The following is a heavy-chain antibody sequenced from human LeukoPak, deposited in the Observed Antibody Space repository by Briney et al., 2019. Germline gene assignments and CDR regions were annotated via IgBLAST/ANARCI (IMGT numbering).Heavy chain of an antibody. J-gene: IGHJ4*02. Sequence: ASVKVSCKASGYTFTGYYMHWVRQAPGQGLEWMGWINPNSGGTNYAQKFQGRVTMTRDTSISTAYMELSRLRSDDTAVYYCARDLGDTAMWNFDYWGQGTLVTISS. D-gene: IGHD5-18*01. CDR1: GYTFTGYY. CDR2: INPNSGGT. CDR3: ARDLGDTAMWNFDY. V-gene: IGHV1-2*02.